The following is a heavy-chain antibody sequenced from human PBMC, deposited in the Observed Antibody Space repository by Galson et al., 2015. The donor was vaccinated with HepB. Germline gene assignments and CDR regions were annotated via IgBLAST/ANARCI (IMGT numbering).Heavy chain of an antibody. Sequence: SLRLSCAASGFTFSSYAMHWVRQAPGKGLEWVAVISYDGSNKYYADSVKGRFTISRDNSKNTLYLQMNSLRAEDTAVYYCARDHIAAAGTWFDLWGRGTTVTVSS. CDR2: ISYDGSNK. V-gene: IGHV3-30-3*01. CDR3: ARDHIAAAGTWFDL. J-gene: IGHJ6*02. CDR1: GFTFSSYA. D-gene: IGHD6-13*01.